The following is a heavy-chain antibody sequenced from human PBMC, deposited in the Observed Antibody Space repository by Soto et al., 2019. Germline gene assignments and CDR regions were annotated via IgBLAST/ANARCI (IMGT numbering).Heavy chain of an antibody. J-gene: IGHJ4*02. CDR3: ASGMLAAASFFVY. CDR2: IIPIFGTA. Sequence: QVQLVQSGAEVKKPGSSVKVSCKASGGTFSSYAISWVRQAPGQGLEWMGGIIPIFGTANYAQKFQGRVTVTADESTSTAYMELSNLRSEEAAVYYWASGMLAAASFFVYWGQGTLVTVSS. D-gene: IGHD6-13*01. CDR1: GGTFSSYA. V-gene: IGHV1-69*01.